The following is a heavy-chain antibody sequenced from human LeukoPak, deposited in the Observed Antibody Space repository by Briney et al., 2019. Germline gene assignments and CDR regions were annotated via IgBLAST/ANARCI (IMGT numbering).Heavy chain of an antibody. V-gene: IGHV4-38-2*02. CDR3: ARDQRVVTVLDC. D-gene: IGHD3-3*01. CDR2: IHHSGST. J-gene: IGHJ4*02. Sequence: SETLSLTCAVSDDSISSGYYWGWIRRPPGKGLEWIGSIHHSGSTYYNPSLKSRVIISVDTSKNQFSLKLSSVTAADTAVYYCARDQRVVTVLDCWGQGTLVTVSS. CDR1: DDSISSGYY.